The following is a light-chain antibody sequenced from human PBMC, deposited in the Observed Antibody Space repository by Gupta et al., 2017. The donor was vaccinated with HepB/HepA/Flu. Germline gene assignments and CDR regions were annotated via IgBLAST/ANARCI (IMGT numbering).Light chain of an antibody. Sequence: DIQMTQSPSSLSASVGDRVTITCRASQDISNDLDWYQQIPGKAPKRLIYAASNLGTGVPSRFIGSGSGAEFTLTISSLQPEDFAIYYCRQQNYSPWTFGQGTKVEIK. J-gene: IGKJ1*01. CDR2: AAS. V-gene: IGKV1-17*01. CDR3: RQQNYSPWT. CDR1: QDISND.